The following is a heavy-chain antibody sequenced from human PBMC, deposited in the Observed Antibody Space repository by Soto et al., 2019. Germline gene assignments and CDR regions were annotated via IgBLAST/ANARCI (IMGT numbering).Heavy chain of an antibody. CDR1: GYTFTSHG. J-gene: IGHJ4*02. CDR2: VSGYNGNT. D-gene: IGHD3-16*01. Sequence: QVQLVQSGAEVKKPGASVKVSCKASGYTFTSHGISWVRQAPGQGLEWMGWVSGYNGNTNYAQKFQGRVTMTTDTSTTTAYMELRSLTSDDTAVYYGSRDLGAKVYFWGQGTLVTVSS. V-gene: IGHV1-18*01. CDR3: SRDLGAKVYF.